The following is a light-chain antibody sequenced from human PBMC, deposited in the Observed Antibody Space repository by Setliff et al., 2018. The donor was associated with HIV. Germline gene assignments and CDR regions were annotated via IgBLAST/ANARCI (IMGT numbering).Light chain of an antibody. J-gene: IGLJ1*01. CDR2: DVS. V-gene: IGLV2-14*03. CDR3: HSFASNTFYV. Sequence: QSVLAQPASVSGSPGQSITISCTGTSSDVGAYDYASWYQQHPGKAPKLIIYDVSHRPSGLSNRFSGSKSGNTASLTISGLQAEDEADYSCHSFASNTFYVFGTGTKVTVL. CDR1: SSDVGAYDY.